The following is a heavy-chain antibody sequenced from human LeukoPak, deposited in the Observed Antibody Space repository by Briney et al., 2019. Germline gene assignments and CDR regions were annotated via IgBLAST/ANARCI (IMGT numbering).Heavy chain of an antibody. V-gene: IGHV1-18*01. D-gene: IGHD3-3*01. CDR2: ISAYNGNT. J-gene: IGHJ4*02. Sequence: GASVKVSCKASGYTFTSYGISWVRQAPGQGLEWMGWISAYNGNTNYAQKLQGRVTMTTDTSTGTAYMELRSLRSDDTAVYYCARDSHTYYDFWSGYSRADYWGQGTLVTVSS. CDR1: GYTFTSYG. CDR3: ARDSHTYYDFWSGYSRADY.